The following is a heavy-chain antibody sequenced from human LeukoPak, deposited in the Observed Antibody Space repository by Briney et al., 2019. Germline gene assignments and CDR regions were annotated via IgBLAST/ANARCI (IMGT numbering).Heavy chain of an antibody. CDR3: AKARRYYDSSGYYDY. Sequence: GGSLRLSCAVSGLSISNYGMNWVRQAPGKGLEWVSFISGSAISTNFADSVKGRFTISRDNSKNTLYLQMNSLRAEDTAVYYCAKARRYYDSSGYYDYWGQGTLVTVSS. V-gene: IGHV3-23*01. J-gene: IGHJ4*02. D-gene: IGHD3-22*01. CDR1: GLSISNYG. CDR2: ISGSAIST.